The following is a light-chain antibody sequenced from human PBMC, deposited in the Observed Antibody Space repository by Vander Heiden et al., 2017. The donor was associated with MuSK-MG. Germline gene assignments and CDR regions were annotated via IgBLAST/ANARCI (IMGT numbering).Light chain of an antibody. J-gene: IGKJ2*01. CDR3: QQYDNLPSYT. Sequence: DIHMTQSPSSLSASLGGRVTITGQASKDISNYLNWYQQKPGKAPKRLIYDASNWETGVPSRFSGSGSGTDFTFTISSLQPEDIATYDCQQYDNLPSYTFGQGTKLEIK. CDR1: KDISNY. CDR2: DAS. V-gene: IGKV1-33*01.